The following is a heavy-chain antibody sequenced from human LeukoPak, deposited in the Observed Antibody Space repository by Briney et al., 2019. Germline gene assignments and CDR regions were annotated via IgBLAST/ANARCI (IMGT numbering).Heavy chain of an antibody. D-gene: IGHD2-15*01. J-gene: IGHJ4*02. CDR3: AKDPIPYCSGGTCLSPGGTDC. CDR1: GFTFSSYA. V-gene: IGHV3-23*01. Sequence: GGSLRLSCAASGFTFSSYAMSWVRQAPGKGLEWVSAVSGSGGSTYYADSVKGRFTISRDNSKNTLSLQMNSLRAEDTAVYYCAKDPIPYCSGGTCLSPGGTDCWGQGTLVTVSS. CDR2: VSGSGGST.